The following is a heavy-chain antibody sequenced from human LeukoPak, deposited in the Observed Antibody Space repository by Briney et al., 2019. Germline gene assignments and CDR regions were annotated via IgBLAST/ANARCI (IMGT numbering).Heavy chain of an antibody. J-gene: IGHJ6*03. Sequence: GGSLRLSCAASGFTFSDYYMNWIRQTPGKGLEWISCISNSGRTIYYADSVKGRFTISRDNSKNTLYLQMNSLRAEDTAVYYCARDSAVTNYYYYYYMDVWGKGTTVTVSS. V-gene: IGHV3-11*04. CDR3: ARDSAVTNYYYYYYMDV. CDR1: GFTFSDYY. D-gene: IGHD4-17*01. CDR2: ISNSGRTI.